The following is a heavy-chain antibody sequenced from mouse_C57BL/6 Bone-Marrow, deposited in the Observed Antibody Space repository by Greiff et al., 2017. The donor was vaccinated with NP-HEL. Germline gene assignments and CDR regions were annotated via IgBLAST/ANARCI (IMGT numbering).Heavy chain of an antibody. CDR3: AREGDY. Sequence: VQLKQPGAELVMPGASVKLSCKASGYTFTSYWMHWVKQRPGQGLEWIGEIDPSDSYTNYNQKFKGKSTLTVDKSSSTAYMQLSSLTSEDSAVYYCAREGDYWGQGTTLTVSS. J-gene: IGHJ2*01. CDR2: IDPSDSYT. CDR1: GYTFTSYW. V-gene: IGHV1-69*01.